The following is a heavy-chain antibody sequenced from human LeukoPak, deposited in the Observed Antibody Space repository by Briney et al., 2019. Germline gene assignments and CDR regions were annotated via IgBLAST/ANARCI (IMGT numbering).Heavy chain of an antibody. V-gene: IGHV4-4*02. D-gene: IGHD2-8*01. J-gene: IGHJ6*03. CDR1: GGSISSSTNW. CDR2: IYHSGGT. Sequence: SETLSLTCAVSGGSISSSTNWWGWVPQPPGKGLEWIGEIYHSGGTNYNPSLKSRITISVDKSQNQFSLKVNSLTAADTAVYYCATNGYYCMDVWGKGSTVSVSS. CDR3: ATNGYYCMDV.